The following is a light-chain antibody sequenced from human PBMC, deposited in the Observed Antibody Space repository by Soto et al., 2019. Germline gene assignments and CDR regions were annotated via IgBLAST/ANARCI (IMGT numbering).Light chain of an antibody. Sequence: EIVMTQSPATLSVSPGERATLSCRASQSVSSNLAWYQQKPGQAPRLLIYGASTMATGIPAMFSGSGSGTEFILTISSLQSEDFSVYYCQQYNNGWTFGQGTKVEIK. CDR3: QQYNNGWT. CDR1: QSVSSN. CDR2: GAS. V-gene: IGKV3-15*01. J-gene: IGKJ1*01.